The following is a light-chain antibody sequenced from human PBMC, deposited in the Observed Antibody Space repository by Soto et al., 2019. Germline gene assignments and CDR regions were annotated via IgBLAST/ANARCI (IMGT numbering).Light chain of an antibody. Sequence: QSALTQPPSASGSPGQSVTISCTGSSNDVGGYNYVSWYQQHPGKAPKLMIYEVSQRPSGVPDRFSGSKSGNTASLTVSGLQAEDEADYYCSSYAGGNNLVFGGGTKVTVL. CDR2: EVS. CDR3: SSYAGGNNLV. J-gene: IGLJ2*01. V-gene: IGLV2-8*01. CDR1: SNDVGGYNY.